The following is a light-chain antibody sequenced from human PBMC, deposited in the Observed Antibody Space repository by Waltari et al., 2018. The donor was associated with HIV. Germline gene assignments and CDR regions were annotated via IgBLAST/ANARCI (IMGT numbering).Light chain of an antibody. J-gene: IGKJ3*01. V-gene: IGKV3-15*01. Sequence: EIVMTQSQATLSVSPGEGATISCRASQSISNKLAWYQQTPGQAPRLLIYGASTRATGIPAGFSGNGSGTEFSLTISSLQSEDFAVYSCQQYSNWPLTFGPGTKVDIK. CDR2: GAS. CDR3: QQYSNWPLT. CDR1: QSISNK.